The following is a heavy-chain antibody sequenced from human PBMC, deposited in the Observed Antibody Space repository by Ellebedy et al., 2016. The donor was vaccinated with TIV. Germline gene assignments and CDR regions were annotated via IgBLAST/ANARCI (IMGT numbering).Heavy chain of an antibody. CDR1: GGSISSRSYY. J-gene: IGHJ4*02. Sequence: PSETLSLTCTVSGGSISSRSYYWGWLRQPPGKGLEWIGSIYYSGKTYYNPSLESRVTISVDPTKNQFSPRLSSVPAADTSVYYCARHRDGGVVALAARNYYFDDWGQGTLVTVSS. V-gene: IGHV4-39*01. CDR3: ARHRDGGVVALAARNYYFDD. D-gene: IGHD2-15*01. CDR2: IYYSGKT.